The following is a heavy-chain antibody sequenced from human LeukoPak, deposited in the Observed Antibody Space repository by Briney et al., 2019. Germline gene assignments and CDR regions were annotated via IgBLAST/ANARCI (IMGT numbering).Heavy chain of an antibody. Sequence: AGGCLRLSCEASGFTFNNYGMHWVRQAPGKGLEWVAFLRLDGINKYYADSVKGRFTIYTDSSKTTLYLQMNRLRAEDTAVYYCVRGSYRLYYFDYWGQGTLVTVSS. CDR2: LRLDGINK. CDR3: VRGSYRLYYFDY. J-gene: IGHJ4*02. V-gene: IGHV3-30*02. D-gene: IGHD3-16*02. CDR1: GFTFNNYG.